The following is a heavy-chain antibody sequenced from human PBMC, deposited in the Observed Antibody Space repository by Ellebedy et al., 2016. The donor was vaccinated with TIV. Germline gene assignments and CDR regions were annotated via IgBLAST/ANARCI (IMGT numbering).Heavy chain of an antibody. CDR3: ARASWDFSAVDY. CDR2: IYYGGTT. Sequence: SETLSLTXTVSGGSISSYYWSWIRQPPGKGLEFIGYIYYGGTTNYSPSLKSRVTISLGASKNQFSLRLTSVTAADTAVYYCARASWDFSAVDYWGQGTLVTVSS. J-gene: IGHJ4*02. V-gene: IGHV4-59*01. D-gene: IGHD3-3*01. CDR1: GGSISSYY.